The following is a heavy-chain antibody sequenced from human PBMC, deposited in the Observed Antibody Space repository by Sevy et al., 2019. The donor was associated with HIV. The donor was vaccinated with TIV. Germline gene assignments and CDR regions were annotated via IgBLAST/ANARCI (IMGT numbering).Heavy chain of an antibody. CDR3: AREEGGSSGWYPNLHALDI. CDR1: GGTFSSYA. J-gene: IGHJ3*02. Sequence: SVKVSCKASGGTFSSYAISWVRQAPGQGLEWMGGIIPIFGTANYPLKFQGRVTITADKSTSTAYMELSSLRSEDTAVYYRAREEGGSSGWYPNLHALDIWGQGTMVTVSS. CDR2: IIPIFGTA. D-gene: IGHD6-19*01. V-gene: IGHV1-69*06.